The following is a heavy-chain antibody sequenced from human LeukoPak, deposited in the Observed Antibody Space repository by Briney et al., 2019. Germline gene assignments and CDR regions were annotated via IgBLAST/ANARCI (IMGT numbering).Heavy chain of an antibody. CDR1: GFTFSSYA. CDR2: ISYDGSNK. V-gene: IGHV3-30-3*01. J-gene: IGHJ4*02. Sequence: GGSLRLSCAASGFTFSSYAMHWVRQAPGKGLEWVAVISYDGSNKYYADSVKGRFTISRDNSKNTPYLQMNSLRAEDTAVYYCARDIQLYVSARPATKHKKYLPDYWGQGTLVTVSS. CDR3: ARDIQLYVSARPATKHKKYLPDY. D-gene: IGHD5-18*01.